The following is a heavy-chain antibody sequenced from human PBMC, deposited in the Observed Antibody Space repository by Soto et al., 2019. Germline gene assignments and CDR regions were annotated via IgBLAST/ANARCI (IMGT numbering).Heavy chain of an antibody. CDR1: GFAFSSYA. CDR2: ISYDGNYI. D-gene: IGHD3-16*01. V-gene: IGHV3-30*18. Sequence: QVQLVESGGGVVQPGASLRLSCEASGFAFSSYAMHWVRQAPGKRLEWVGVISYDGNYIYYADSVKGRFTISRDNSKNTLYVQVNSLRPEDTAVYYCAKGILSATIGPYAMDVWGQGTTVTVSS. CDR3: AKGILSATIGPYAMDV. J-gene: IGHJ6*02.